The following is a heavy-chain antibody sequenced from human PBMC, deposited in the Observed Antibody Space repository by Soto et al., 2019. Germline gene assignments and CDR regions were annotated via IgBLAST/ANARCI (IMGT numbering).Heavy chain of an antibody. D-gene: IGHD4-17*01. CDR2: ISYDGSNK. CDR3: AKDRDGDYFDY. V-gene: IGHV3-30*18. CDR1: GFTFSSYG. J-gene: IGHJ4*02. Sequence: QVQPVESGGGVVQPGRSLRLSCAASGFTFSSYGMHWVRQAPGKGLEWVAVISYDGSNKYYADSVKGRFTISRDNSKNTLYLQMNSLRAEDTAVYYCAKDRDGDYFDYWGQGTLVTVSS.